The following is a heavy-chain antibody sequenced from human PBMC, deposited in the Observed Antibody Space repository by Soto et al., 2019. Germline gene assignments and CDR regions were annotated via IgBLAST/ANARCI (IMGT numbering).Heavy chain of an antibody. D-gene: IGHD6-6*01. CDR2: ISSNGVGT. Sequence: EVQLAESGGGLAQPGGSLRFSCAASGFTLSGYAMDWVRQAPGKALEYVSGISSNGVGTYYANSVQGRFTISRDNSKNTVYLQMGSLRPEDMAVYYCARRARPDFYYMDVWGKGTTVTVSS. CDR1: GFTLSGYA. V-gene: IGHV3-64*01. J-gene: IGHJ6*03. CDR3: ARRARPDFYYMDV.